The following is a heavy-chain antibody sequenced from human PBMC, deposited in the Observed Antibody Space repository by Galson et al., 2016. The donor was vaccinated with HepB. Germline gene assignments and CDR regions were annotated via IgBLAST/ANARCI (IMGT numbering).Heavy chain of an antibody. Sequence: ASGFTFRSYYMTWIRQAPGKGLEWVSSISSRGATAIHYADSVKGRFTISRDNAKNSLFLQMNGLSAHDTAVYYCARDRRAYCGADCPLGDWGQGTLVTVSS. V-gene: IGHV3-11*04. D-gene: IGHD2-21*02. CDR2: ISSRGATAI. CDR3: ARDRRAYCGADCPLGD. CDR1: GFTFRSYY. J-gene: IGHJ1*01.